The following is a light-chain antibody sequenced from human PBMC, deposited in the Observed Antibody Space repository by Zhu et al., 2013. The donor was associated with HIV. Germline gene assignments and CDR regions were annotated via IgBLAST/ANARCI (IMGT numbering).Light chain of an antibody. CDR3: QKYDSVPQS. Sequence: DIVMTQSPSSLSASVGDSVTITCRASQGISNYLAWYQQKPGKVPKVLIYAASTLQSGVPSRFSGGGSGTYFTLTITSLQPEDVATYYCQKYDSVPQSFGQGTKLEIK. CDR1: QGISNY. J-gene: IGKJ2*03. V-gene: IGKV1-27*01. CDR2: AAS.